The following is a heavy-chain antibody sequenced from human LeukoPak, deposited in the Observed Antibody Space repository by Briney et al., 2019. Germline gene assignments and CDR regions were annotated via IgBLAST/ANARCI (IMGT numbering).Heavy chain of an antibody. CDR1: GYRFTGYG. CDR2: IIPILGIA. Sequence: SVKVSCKASGYRFTGYGINWVRQAPGQGLEWMGRIIPILGIANYAQKFQGRVTITADKSTSTAYMELSSLRSEDTAVYYCATSRTIFGVVRSFDPWGQGTLVTVSS. CDR3: ATSRTIFGVVRSFDP. D-gene: IGHD3-3*01. J-gene: IGHJ5*02. V-gene: IGHV1-69*04.